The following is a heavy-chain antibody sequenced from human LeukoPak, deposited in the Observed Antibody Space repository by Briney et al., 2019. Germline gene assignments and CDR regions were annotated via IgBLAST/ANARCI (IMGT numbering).Heavy chain of an antibody. CDR2: MNPNSGNT. V-gene: IGHV1-8*01. D-gene: IGHD3-10*01. CDR1: GYTFTSYD. J-gene: IGHJ6*02. CDR3: AGKGLGYYGSGSYHYYYYGMDV. Sequence: ASVKVSCKASGYTFTSYDINWVRQATGQGLEWMGWMNPNSGNTGYAQKLQGRVTMTRNTSISTAYMELSSLRSEDTAVYYCAGKGLGYYGSGSYHYYYYGMDVWGQGTTVTVSS.